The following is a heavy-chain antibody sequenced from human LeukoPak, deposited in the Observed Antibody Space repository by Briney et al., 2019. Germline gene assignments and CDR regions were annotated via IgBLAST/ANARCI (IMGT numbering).Heavy chain of an antibody. CDR1: GYTFTGYY. V-gene: IGHV1-2*04. D-gene: IGHD1-1*01. CDR2: INPNSGGT. Sequence: ASVKVSCKASGYTFTGYYMHWVRQAPGQGLEWMGWINPNSGGTNYAQKFQGWVTMTRDTSISTAYMELSRLRSDDTAVYYCATTGTNADYYYSGMDVWGQGTTVTVSS. J-gene: IGHJ6*02. CDR3: ATTGTNADYYYSGMDV.